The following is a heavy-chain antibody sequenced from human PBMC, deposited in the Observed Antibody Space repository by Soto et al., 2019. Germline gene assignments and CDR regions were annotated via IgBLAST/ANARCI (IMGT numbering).Heavy chain of an antibody. CDR3: ARDNPTVLSVGFYYNGMDV. V-gene: IGHV1-3*01. CDR1: GYTFTNYA. D-gene: IGHD3-10*01. J-gene: IGHJ6*02. CDR2: INGGNGNK. Sequence: GASVKVSCKASGYTFTNYAMHWVRQAPGQRLERMGWINGGNGNKKCSQKFQDRVTITRDTSASTAYMDLSSLTSEDTAVYYCARDNPTVLSVGFYYNGMDVWGQGTTVTVSS.